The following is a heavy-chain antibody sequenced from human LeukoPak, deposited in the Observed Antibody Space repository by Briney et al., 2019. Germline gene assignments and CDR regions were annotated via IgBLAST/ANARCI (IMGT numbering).Heavy chain of an antibody. CDR1: GFTFSSYA. Sequence: GSLRLSCAASGFTFSSYAMHWVRQAPGKGLEYVSAISSNGGSTYYANSVKGRFTISRDNSKNTLYLQMGNLRAEDMAVYYCARARNYCSGGSCYVDGMDVWGQGTTVTVSS. CDR2: ISSNGGST. J-gene: IGHJ6*02. V-gene: IGHV3-64*01. D-gene: IGHD2-15*01. CDR3: ARARNYCSGGSCYVDGMDV.